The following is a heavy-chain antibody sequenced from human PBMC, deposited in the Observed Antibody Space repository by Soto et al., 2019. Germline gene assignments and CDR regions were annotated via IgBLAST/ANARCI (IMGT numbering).Heavy chain of an antibody. CDR1: GGSISSYY. CDR3: VRNTLYCSNGVCYSLFDY. V-gene: IGHV4-59*01. Sequence: PSETLSLTCTVSGGSISSYYWSWIRQPPGKGLEWIGYIYYSGSTNYNPSLKSRVTISVDTSKNQFSLKLSSVTAADTAVYYCVRNTLYCSNGVCYSLFDYWGQGSLV. J-gene: IGHJ4*02. D-gene: IGHD2-8*01. CDR2: IYYSGST.